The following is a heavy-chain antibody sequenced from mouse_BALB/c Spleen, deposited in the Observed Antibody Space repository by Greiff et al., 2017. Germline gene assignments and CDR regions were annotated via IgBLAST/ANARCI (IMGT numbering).Heavy chain of an antibody. D-gene: IGHD1-1*01. Sequence: EVKLVESGGDLVKPGGSLKLSCAASGFTFSSYGLSWVRQTPDKRLEWVATISSGGSYTYYPDSLKGRFTISRDNTKNTLYLQMSSLKSEDTAMYYCARQTTGVRYFDVWGAGTTVTVSS. V-gene: IGHV5-6*01. CDR1: GFTFSSYG. CDR3: ARQTTGVRYFDV. CDR2: ISSGGSYT. J-gene: IGHJ1*01.